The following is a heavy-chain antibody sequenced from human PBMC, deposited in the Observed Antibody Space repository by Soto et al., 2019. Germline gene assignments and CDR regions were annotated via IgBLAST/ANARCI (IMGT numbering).Heavy chain of an antibody. V-gene: IGHV4-34*01. D-gene: IGHD6-13*01. CDR3: ARVIAAAGTIYYYYYGMDV. CDR1: GGSFSGYY. J-gene: IGHJ6*02. CDR2: INHSGST. Sequence: KPSETLSLTCAVYGGSFSGYYWSWIRQPPGKGLEWIGEINHSGSTNYNPSLKSRVTISVDTSKNQFSLKLSSVTAADTAVYYCARVIAAAGTIYYYYYGMDVWGQGTTVTVSS.